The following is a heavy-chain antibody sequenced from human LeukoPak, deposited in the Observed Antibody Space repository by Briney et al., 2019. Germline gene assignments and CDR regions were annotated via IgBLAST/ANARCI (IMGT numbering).Heavy chain of an antibody. J-gene: IGHJ4*02. D-gene: IGHD2-15*01. CDR1: GFTFSSYS. CDR2: ISSSSSYI. V-gene: IGHV3-21*01. CDR3: VTSGCSGATCYFYFDF. Sequence: GGSLRLSCAASGFTFSSYSMNWVRQAPGKGLEWVSSISSSSSYIYYADSVKGRFTISRDNAKNSLFLQMNSLRPEDTAVYYCVTSGCSGATCYFYFDFWGQGTLVTVSS.